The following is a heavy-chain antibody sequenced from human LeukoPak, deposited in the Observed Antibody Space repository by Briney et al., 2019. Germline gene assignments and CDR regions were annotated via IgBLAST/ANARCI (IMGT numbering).Heavy chain of an antibody. V-gene: IGHV4-30-2*01. D-gene: IGHD3-10*01. CDR1: GGSISSGGYY. CDR3: ARGYYYGSGSSNLFDY. Sequence: SQTLSLTCTVSGGSISSGGYYWSWIRQPPGKGLEWIGYIYHSGSTYYNPSLKSRVTISVDTSKNQFSLKLSSVTAADTAVYYCARGYYYGSGSSNLFDYWGQGTLVTVSS. J-gene: IGHJ4*02. CDR2: IYHSGST.